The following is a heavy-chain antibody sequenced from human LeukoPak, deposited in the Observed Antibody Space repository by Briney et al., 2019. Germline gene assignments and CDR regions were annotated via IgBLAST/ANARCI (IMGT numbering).Heavy chain of an antibody. CDR1: GDSIGSSTYY. J-gene: IGHJ4*02. D-gene: IGHD6-6*01. CDR2: VYYTGST. Sequence: SETLSLTCTVSGDSIGSSTYYWAWIRQPPGEGLEWIGSVYYTGSTNYNPSLKSRVTISVDTSKNQFSLKLSSVTAADTAVYYCARGVSIAALKPFDYWGQGTLVTVSS. V-gene: IGHV4-39*07. CDR3: ARGVSIAALKPFDY.